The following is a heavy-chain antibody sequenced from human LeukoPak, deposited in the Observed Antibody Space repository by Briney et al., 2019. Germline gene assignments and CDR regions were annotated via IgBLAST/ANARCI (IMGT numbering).Heavy chain of an antibody. CDR3: ARQSTAVAGTCYFDY. Sequence: SETLSLTCTVSGGSISSSRYYWGWIRQPPGKGLEWIGSIYYSGSTYYNPSLKSRVTISVDTSKNQFSLKLSSVTAADTAVYYCARQSTAVAGTCYFDYWGQGTLVTVSS. J-gene: IGHJ4*02. CDR1: GGSISSSRYY. CDR2: IYYSGST. D-gene: IGHD6-19*01. V-gene: IGHV4-39*01.